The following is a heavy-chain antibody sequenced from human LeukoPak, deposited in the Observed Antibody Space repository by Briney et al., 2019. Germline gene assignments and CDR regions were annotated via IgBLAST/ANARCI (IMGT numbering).Heavy chain of an antibody. Sequence: SETLSLTCTVSGDSISSYYWSWIRQPPGKGLEWIGYIYYSGSTNYNPSLKSRVTISVDTSKNQFSLKLSSVTAADTAVYYCARYINSGSYYLFDYWGQGTLVTVSS. CDR2: IYYSGST. D-gene: IGHD1-26*01. J-gene: IGHJ4*02. CDR3: ARYINSGSYYLFDY. CDR1: GDSISSYY. V-gene: IGHV4-59*01.